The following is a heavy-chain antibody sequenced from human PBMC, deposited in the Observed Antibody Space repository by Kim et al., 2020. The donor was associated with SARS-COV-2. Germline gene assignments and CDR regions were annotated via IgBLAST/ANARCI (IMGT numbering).Heavy chain of an antibody. CDR3: VRGALWFGEL. J-gene: IGHJ4*02. CDR2: ISQDGSPR. CDR1: GLTFNNYY. Sequence: GGSLRLSCSASGLTFNNYYMNWVRQAPGKGLEWVVYISQDGSPRYDVDSVKGRFTISRDNAKKSLYLQMNSLRAEETAVYYCVRGALWFGELWGQGTLVTVSS. D-gene: IGHD3-10*01. V-gene: IGHV3-7*01.